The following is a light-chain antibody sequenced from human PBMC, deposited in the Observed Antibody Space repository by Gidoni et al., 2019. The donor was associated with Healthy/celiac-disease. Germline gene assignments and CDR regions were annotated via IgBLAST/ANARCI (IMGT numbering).Light chain of an antibody. J-gene: IGKJ4*01. CDR3: MQALQTPPT. V-gene: IGKV2-28*01. Sequence: DIVMTQSPLSLPVTPGEPASISCRSSQSLLHSNGYNSLDWYLQKPGQSPQLLIYLGSNRASGVPDRFIGSGSGTDFTLKISRVEAEDVGVYYCMQALQTPPTYGGGTKVEIK. CDR2: LGS. CDR1: QSLLHSNGYNS.